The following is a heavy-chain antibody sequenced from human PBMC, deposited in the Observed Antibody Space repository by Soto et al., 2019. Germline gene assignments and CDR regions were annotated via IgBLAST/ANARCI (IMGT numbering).Heavy chain of an antibody. CDR2: ISYDGSNK. V-gene: IGHV3-30-3*01. CDR1: GFTFSSYA. CDR3: ARENIAALTNTPTFDY. J-gene: IGHJ4*02. Sequence: QVQLVESGGGVVQPGRSLRLSCAASGFTFSSYAMHWVRQAPGKGLEWVAVISYDGSNKYYADSVKGRFTISRDNSKNTLYLQMNSLRAEDTAVYYCARENIAALTNTPTFDYWGQGTLVTVSS. D-gene: IGHD6-6*01.